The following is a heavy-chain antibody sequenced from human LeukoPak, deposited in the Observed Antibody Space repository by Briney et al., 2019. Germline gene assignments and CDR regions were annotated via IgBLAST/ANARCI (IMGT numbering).Heavy chain of an antibody. CDR1: GGSISSYY. CDR3: ARDSSSRTYYYYYYMDV. D-gene: IGHD6-13*01. CDR2: IYYSGST. J-gene: IGHJ6*03. Sequence: PSETLSLTCTVSGGSISSYYWSWFRQPPGKGLEWIGYIYYSGSTNYNPSLKSRVTISVDTSKNQFSLKLSSVTAADTAVYCCARDSSSRTYYYYYYMDVWGKGTTVTVSS. V-gene: IGHV4-59*01.